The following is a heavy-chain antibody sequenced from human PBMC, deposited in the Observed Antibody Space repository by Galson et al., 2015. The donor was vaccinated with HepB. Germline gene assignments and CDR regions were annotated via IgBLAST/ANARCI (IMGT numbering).Heavy chain of an antibody. CDR2: INPKSGGT. CDR1: GYTFTAYY. CDR3: ARAGGTIGTTSHPYYYGMDV. V-gene: IGHV1-2*02. D-gene: IGHD1-1*01. Sequence: SVKVSCKASGYTFTAYYMHWVRQAPGQGPEWMGWINPKSGGTNYAQRFQGRVSMTRDTSISTAYMELSRLNSDDTVVYYCARAGGTIGTTSHPYYYGMDVWGQGTTVTVSS. J-gene: IGHJ6*02.